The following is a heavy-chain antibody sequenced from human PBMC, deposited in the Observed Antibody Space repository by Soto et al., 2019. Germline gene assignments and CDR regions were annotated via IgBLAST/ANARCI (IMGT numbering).Heavy chain of an antibody. CDR3: AKGSVSAHQFLEH. V-gene: IGHV3-30*18. J-gene: IGHJ4*02. D-gene: IGHD3-3*01. Sequence: QVQLVESGGGVVQPGRSLRLSCAASGFTFSNYGMHWVRQAPGKGLEWVTTISSDGNDKYYAGSVKGRFTISRDNSENTLDLQMNGLRAEDPGVYYCAKGSVSAHQFLEHWGQGTLVSVSA. CDR1: GFTFSNYG. CDR2: ISSDGNDK.